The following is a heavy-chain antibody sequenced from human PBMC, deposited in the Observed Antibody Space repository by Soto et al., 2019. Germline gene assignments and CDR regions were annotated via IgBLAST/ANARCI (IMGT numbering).Heavy chain of an antibody. V-gene: IGHV1-2*04. CDR1: GYAFSQFY. Sequence: QVQLEQSGAEVKKPGASVKVSCKASGYAFSQFYIHWMRQAPGQGLEWMGWINPNSGRTKFAQNFQGWVTMTRDTSIKTVYMELSGPKSDATAVYYCARESGGTTATLDYYYFYMDVWGKGTTVTVSS. CDR3: ARESGGTTATLDYYYFYMDV. CDR2: INPNSGRT. J-gene: IGHJ6*03. D-gene: IGHD4-17*01.